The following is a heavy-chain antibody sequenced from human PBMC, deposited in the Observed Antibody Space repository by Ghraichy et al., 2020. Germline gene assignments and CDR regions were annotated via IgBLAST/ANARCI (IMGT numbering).Heavy chain of an antibody. CDR2: ISSTSNYI. V-gene: IGHV3-21*01. D-gene: IGHD2-2*01. Sequence: GGSLRLSCAASGFTFSTYTMNWVRQAPGKGLEWVSSISSTSNYIYYADSVKGRFTISRDNAKNSLFLQMNSLRAEHTAVYYWARVVVPAASFYFYYMDVGGKGATVTVAS. J-gene: IGHJ6*03. CDR1: GFTFSTYT. CDR3: ARVVVPAASFYFYYMDV.